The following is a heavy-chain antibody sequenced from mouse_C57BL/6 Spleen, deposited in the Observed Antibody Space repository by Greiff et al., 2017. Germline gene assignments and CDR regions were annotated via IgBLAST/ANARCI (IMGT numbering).Heavy chain of an antibody. CDR1: GYSITSGYY. CDR2: ISYDGSN. J-gene: IGHJ4*01. D-gene: IGHD2-4*01. CDR3: ACSYDYDERGYAMDY. Sequence: EVKLMESGPGLVKPSQSLSLTCSVTGYSITSGYYWNWIRQFPGNKLEWMGYISYDGSNNYNPSLKNRISITRDTSKNQFFLKLNSVTTEDTATYYCACSYDYDERGYAMDYWGQGTSVTVSS. V-gene: IGHV3-6*01.